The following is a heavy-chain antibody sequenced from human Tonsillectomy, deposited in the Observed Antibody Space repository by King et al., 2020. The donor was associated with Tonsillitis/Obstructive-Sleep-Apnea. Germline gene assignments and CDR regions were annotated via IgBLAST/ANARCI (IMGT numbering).Heavy chain of an antibody. Sequence: VQLVESGGGLVKPGGSLRLSCAASGFTFSDYYMSWIRQAPGKGLEWISYITSSSSYTNYADSVKGRFTISRDNAKNSLYLQMNSLRAEDTALYYRARVDCSSTSCYPNFDYWGQGTLVTVSS. V-gene: IGHV3-11*05. D-gene: IGHD2-2*01. CDR3: ARVDCSSTSCYPNFDY. CDR2: ITSSSSYT. J-gene: IGHJ4*02. CDR1: GFTFSDYY.